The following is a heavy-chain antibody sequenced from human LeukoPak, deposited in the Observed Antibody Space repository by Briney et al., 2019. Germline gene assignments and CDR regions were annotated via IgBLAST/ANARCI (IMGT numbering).Heavy chain of an antibody. D-gene: IGHD3-22*01. J-gene: IGHJ5*02. CDR3: ARGGSYYYDSSGYYSSWFDP. Sequence: PSETLSLTCTVSGGSISSYYWSWIRQPPGKGLEWIGYIYYSGSTNYNPSLKSRVTISVDTSKNQFSLKLSSVTAADTAVYYCARGGSYYYDSSGYYSSWFDPWGQGTLVTVSS. CDR1: GGSISSYY. V-gene: IGHV4-59*01. CDR2: IYYSGST.